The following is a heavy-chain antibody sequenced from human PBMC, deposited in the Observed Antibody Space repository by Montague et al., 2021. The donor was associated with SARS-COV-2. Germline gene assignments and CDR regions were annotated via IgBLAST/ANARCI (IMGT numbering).Heavy chain of an antibody. Sequence: TLSFTCTVSGGSISSGGYYWSWIRQHPGKGLEWIGYIYYSGSTYYNPSLKSRVTIAVDTSKNQFSLKLSSVTAADTAVYYCARVRGLSIFGGVGSFDYWGQGTLVTVSS. CDR1: GGSISSGGYY. CDR3: ARVRGLSIFGGVGSFDY. V-gene: IGHV4-31*03. J-gene: IGHJ4*03. D-gene: IGHD3-3*01. CDR2: IYYSGST.